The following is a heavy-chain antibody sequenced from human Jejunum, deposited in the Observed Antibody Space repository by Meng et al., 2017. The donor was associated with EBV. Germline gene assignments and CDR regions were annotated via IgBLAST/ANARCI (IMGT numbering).Heavy chain of an antibody. CDR1: GDSVNGYNY. CDR3: ARGRGYDYGDS. V-gene: IGHV4-61*01. D-gene: IGHD5-12*01. CDR2: LYYAGKA. Sequence: QVQLQELGPGLVKPSETLSLTCSVSGDSVNGYNYLTWIRQPPGKGLEWIGNLYYAGKAIYKPSLQSRVTISVDTSKNQISLKVTSVTAADTAIYYCARGRGYDYGDSWGQGTLVTVSS. J-gene: IGHJ5*02.